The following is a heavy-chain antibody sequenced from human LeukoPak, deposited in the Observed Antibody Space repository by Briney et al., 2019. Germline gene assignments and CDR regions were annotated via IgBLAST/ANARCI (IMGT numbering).Heavy chain of an antibody. D-gene: IGHD3-22*01. V-gene: IGHV3-20*04. Sequence: GGSLRLSCAASGFTFDDYGMSWVRQAPGKGLEWVSGINWNGGSTGYADSVKGRFTISRDNAKNSLYLQMNSLRAEDTALYYCARDRDSSGYYGRSFDYWGQGTLVTVSS. J-gene: IGHJ4*02. CDR3: ARDRDSSGYYGRSFDY. CDR2: INWNGGST. CDR1: GFTFDDYG.